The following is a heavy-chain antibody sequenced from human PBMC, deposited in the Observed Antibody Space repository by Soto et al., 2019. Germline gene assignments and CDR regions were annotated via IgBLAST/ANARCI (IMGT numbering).Heavy chain of an antibody. CDR2: IYYSGST. D-gene: IGHD3-3*01. CDR1: GGSISSGDYY. J-gene: IGHJ3*02. V-gene: IGHV4-30-4*01. Sequence: SETLSLTCTVSGGSISSGDYYWSWIRQPPGKGLEWIGYIYYSGSTYYNPSLKSRVTISVDTSKNQFSLKLSSVTAADTAVYYCARDRITIFGVPGHIDAFDIWGQGTMVTV. CDR3: ARDRITIFGVPGHIDAFDI.